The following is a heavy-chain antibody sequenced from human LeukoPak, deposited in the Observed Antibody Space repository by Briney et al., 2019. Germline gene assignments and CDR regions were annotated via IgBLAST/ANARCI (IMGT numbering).Heavy chain of an antibody. V-gene: IGHV3-23*01. Sequence: GGSLRLSCAASGFIFSNYALAWVRQAPGKGLEWVSGISRIGGSTHYADSVRGRFTISRDNSKNTLYLQMNSLRVEDTAVYYCAKVAKYYYGSETYYFFEHWGQGTPVTASS. CDR1: GFIFSNYA. J-gene: IGHJ4*02. D-gene: IGHD3-10*01. CDR2: ISRIGGST. CDR3: AKVAKYYYGSETYYFFEH.